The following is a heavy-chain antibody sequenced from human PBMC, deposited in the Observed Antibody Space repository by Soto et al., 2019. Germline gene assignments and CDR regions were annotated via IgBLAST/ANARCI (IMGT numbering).Heavy chain of an antibody. V-gene: IGHV3-23*01. CDR3: AKDVMITFGGVITPAYYGMDV. Sequence: PGGSLRLSCAASGFTFSSYAMSWVRQAPGKGLEWVSAISGSGGSTYYADSVKGRFTISRDNSKNTLYLQMNSLRAEDTAVYYCAKDVMITFGGVITPAYYGMDVWGQGTTVTVSS. D-gene: IGHD3-16*02. CDR1: GFTFSSYA. CDR2: ISGSGGST. J-gene: IGHJ6*02.